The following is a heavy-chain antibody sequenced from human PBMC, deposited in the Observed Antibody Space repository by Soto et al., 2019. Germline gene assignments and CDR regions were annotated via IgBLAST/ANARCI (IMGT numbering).Heavy chain of an antibody. CDR3: ARLTRILSTSAPFDY. CDR1: RYSFTSYW. J-gene: IGHJ4*02. Sequence: XDSLRISCKGSRYSFTSYWLGWVRQKPGKGLEWMGIMYPGDSDTRYSPSFQGHVTISADKSISTAYLQWSSLKASDTAIYYCARLTRILSTSAPFDYWGQGTLVTVSS. V-gene: IGHV5-51*01. D-gene: IGHD2-21*01. CDR2: MYPGDSDT.